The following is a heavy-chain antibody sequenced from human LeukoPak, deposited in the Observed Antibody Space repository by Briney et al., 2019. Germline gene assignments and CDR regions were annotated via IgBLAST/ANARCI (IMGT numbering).Heavy chain of an antibody. CDR3: ARTAAAGTSDYYYYYMDV. V-gene: IGHV3-53*01. J-gene: IGHJ6*03. Sequence: GGSLRLSCAAPGFTVSSNDMSWVRQAPGKGREWGSVIYSGGSTYYADSVKGRFTISRDNSKNTLYLQMNSLRDEDTAVYYCARTAAAGTSDYYYYYMDVWGKGTTVTISS. D-gene: IGHD6-13*01. CDR1: GFTVSSND. CDR2: IYSGGST.